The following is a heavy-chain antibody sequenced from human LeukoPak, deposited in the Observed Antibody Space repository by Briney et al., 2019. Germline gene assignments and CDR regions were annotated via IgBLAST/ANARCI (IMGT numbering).Heavy chain of an antibody. CDR1: GGSFSGYY. CDR2: MYTSGST. V-gene: IGHV4-59*10. CDR3: ARKDGDY. J-gene: IGHJ4*02. Sequence: PSETLSLTCAVYGGSFSGYYWSWIRQPAGKGLEWIGRMYTSGSTDYNPSLKSRVTMSLDTSRNQFSLKLSTVTAADTAVYYCARKDGDYWGQGTLVTVSS.